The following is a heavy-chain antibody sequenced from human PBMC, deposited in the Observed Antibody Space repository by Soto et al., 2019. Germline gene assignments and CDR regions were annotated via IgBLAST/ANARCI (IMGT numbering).Heavy chain of an antibody. J-gene: IGHJ6*04. CDR3: ARETRITMVRGVIRKTPFCV. CDR2: IYYSGST. D-gene: IGHD3-10*01. Sequence: SETLSLTCTVSGGSISSGGYYWSWIRQHPGKGLEWIGYIYYSGSTYYNPSLKSRVTISVDTSKNQFSLKLSSVTAADTAVYYCARETRITMVRGVIRKTPFCVWGKGTTVTVSS. CDR1: GGSISSGGYY. V-gene: IGHV4-31*03.